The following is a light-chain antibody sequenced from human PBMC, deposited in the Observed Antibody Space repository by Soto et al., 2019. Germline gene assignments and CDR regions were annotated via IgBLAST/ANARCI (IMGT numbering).Light chain of an antibody. CDR1: SSNIGNNP. CDR3: AAWDDSRTGSWV. CDR2: SNS. Sequence: QSVLTQPPSASGTPGQRVTISCSGSSSNIGNNPVNWYQQLPGTAPKLLIYSNSHRPSGVPDRFSGSKSGTSASLAISGLQSEDEADYYCAAWDDSRTGSWVFGGGTKLTVL. V-gene: IGLV1-44*01. J-gene: IGLJ3*02.